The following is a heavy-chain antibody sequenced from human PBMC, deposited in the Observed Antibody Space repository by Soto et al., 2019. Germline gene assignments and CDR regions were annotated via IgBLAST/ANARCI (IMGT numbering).Heavy chain of an antibody. CDR2: IYHSVST. CDR3: ARVPDV. Sequence: QLQLQESGPGLVKPSQTLSLTCAVSGGSISSGGYSWSWMRQPPGKGLEWIGYIYHSVSTYYNPSLTSRVTISVDRSKNQFSLKLSSVTAADTAVYYCARVPDVWGEGTTVTVSS. CDR1: GGSISSGGYS. V-gene: IGHV4-30-2*01. J-gene: IGHJ6*02.